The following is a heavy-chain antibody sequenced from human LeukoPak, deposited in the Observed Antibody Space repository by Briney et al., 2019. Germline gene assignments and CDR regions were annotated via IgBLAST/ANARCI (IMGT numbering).Heavy chain of an antibody. Sequence: SETLSLTCTVSGYSISSGYYWGWIRQPPGKGLEWIGSIYHSGSTYYNPSLKSRVTISVDTSKNQFSLKLSSVTAADTALYYCAKHYMGSSYNHGLDCWGQGTLVTVSS. J-gene: IGHJ4*02. D-gene: IGHD3-10*01. CDR3: AKHYMGSSYNHGLDC. V-gene: IGHV4-38-2*02. CDR1: GYSISSGYY. CDR2: IYHSGST.